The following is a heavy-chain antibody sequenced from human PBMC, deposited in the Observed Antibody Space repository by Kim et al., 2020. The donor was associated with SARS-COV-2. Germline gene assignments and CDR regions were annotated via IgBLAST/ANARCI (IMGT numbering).Heavy chain of an antibody. J-gene: IGHJ3*02. D-gene: IGHD3-16*01. CDR2: K. V-gene: IGHV3-33*01. Sequence: KYYADSVKGRFTISRDNSKNTLYLQMNSLRAEDTAVYYCARELGGAFDIWGQGTMVTVSS. CDR3: ARELGGAFDI.